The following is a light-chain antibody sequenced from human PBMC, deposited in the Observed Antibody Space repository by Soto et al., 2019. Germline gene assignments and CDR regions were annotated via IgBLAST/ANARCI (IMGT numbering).Light chain of an antibody. CDR2: DAS. CDR3: QQFNSYGVT. J-gene: IGKJ5*01. CDR1: QGIISA. V-gene: IGKV1-13*02. Sequence: GARVPITCRASQGIISALAWYQQKPGKAPKLLIYDASSLESGVPSRISGSGSGTDFTLTISSLQPEDFATYYCQQFNSYGVTFGQGTRLEIK.